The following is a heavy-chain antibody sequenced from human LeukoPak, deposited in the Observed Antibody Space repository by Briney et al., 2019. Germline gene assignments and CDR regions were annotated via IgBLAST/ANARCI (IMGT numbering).Heavy chain of an antibody. D-gene: IGHD3-3*01. Sequence: GASVKVSCKASGYTFTSYGISWVRQAPGQGLEWMGGIIPIFGTANYAQKFQGRVTITADKSTSTAYMELSSLRSEDTAVYYCAWDFWSGYYTRFDYWGQGTLVTVSS. J-gene: IGHJ4*02. CDR1: GYTFTSYG. V-gene: IGHV1-69*06. CDR2: IIPIFGTA. CDR3: AWDFWSGYYTRFDY.